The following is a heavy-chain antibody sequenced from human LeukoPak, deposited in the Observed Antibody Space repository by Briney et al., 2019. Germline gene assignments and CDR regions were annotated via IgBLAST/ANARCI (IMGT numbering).Heavy chain of an antibody. V-gene: IGHV3-11*05. Sequence: GGSLTLSCAASGFTFSDYYMSWIRQAPGKGLEWVSYISSSSSYTNYADSVKGRFTISRDNAKNSLYLQMNSLRSEDTALYYCARGYCSSTNCLPGGYWGQGTLVSVSS. CDR1: GFTFSDYY. J-gene: IGHJ1*01. CDR3: ARGYCSSTNCLPGGY. D-gene: IGHD2-2*01. CDR2: ISSSSSYT.